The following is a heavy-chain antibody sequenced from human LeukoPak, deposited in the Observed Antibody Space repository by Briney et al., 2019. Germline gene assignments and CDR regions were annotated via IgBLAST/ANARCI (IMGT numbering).Heavy chain of an antibody. V-gene: IGHV4-59*01. D-gene: IGHD3-10*01. J-gene: IGHJ5*02. CDR2: IYYSGDT. CDR1: DGAIAGYS. CDR3: VRGPYGSGISNWFDP. Sequence: PSETLSLTCTVSDGAIAGYSWSWIWQAPGKGLEWIGYIYYSGDTNYNPSLQSRVTVSVDTSKNQFSLRLTSVSAADTAVYYCVRGPYGSGISNWFDPWGQGTQVIVSS.